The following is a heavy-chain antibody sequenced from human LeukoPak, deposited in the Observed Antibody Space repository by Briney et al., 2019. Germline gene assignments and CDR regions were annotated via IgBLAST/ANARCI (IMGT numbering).Heavy chain of an antibody. CDR1: GFTVSSNY. V-gene: IGHV3-53*01. Sequence: PGGSLRLSCAASGFTVSSNYMSWVRQAPGKGLEWVSVIYSGGSTYYADSVKGRFTISRDNSKNTLYLQMNSLRAADTAVYYCAKAGGGSYFPYWGQGTLVTVSS. D-gene: IGHD1-26*01. CDR3: AKAGGGSYFPY. CDR2: IYSGGST. J-gene: IGHJ4*02.